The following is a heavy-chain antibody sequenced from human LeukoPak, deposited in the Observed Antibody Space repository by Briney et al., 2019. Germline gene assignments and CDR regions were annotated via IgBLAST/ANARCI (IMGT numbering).Heavy chain of an antibody. D-gene: IGHD3-10*01. Sequence: RGSLRLSCAASGFTVSSNFMSWVRQAPGKGLEWVSVIYGGGSTYYADSVKGRFTISRDTSKNTVYLQMNSLRVEDTAVYYCATWPGVWYGEDSWGQGTLVTVSS. CDR1: GFTVSSNF. CDR3: ATWPGVWYGEDS. V-gene: IGHV3-53*01. J-gene: IGHJ4*02. CDR2: IYGGGST.